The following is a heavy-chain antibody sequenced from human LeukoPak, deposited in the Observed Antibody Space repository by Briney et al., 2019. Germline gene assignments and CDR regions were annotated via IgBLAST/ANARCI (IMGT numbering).Heavy chain of an antibody. CDR1: GYMFSSYA. J-gene: IGHJ5*02. CDR2: IIPIFGSA. V-gene: IGHV1-69*13. CDR3: ARVGDDIVAGGSWFDP. D-gene: IGHD5-12*01. Sequence: ASVKVSCKASGYMFSSYAISWVRQAPGQGLEWMGGIIPIFGSANYAQNFQGRVTITADESTTTAYMELSSLRSEDTAVYYCARVGDDIVAGGSWFDPWGQGTLVTVSS.